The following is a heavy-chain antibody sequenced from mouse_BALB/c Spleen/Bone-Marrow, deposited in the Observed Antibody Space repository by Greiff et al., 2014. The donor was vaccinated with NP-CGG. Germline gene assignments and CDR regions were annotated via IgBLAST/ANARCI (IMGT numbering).Heavy chain of an antibody. CDR2: IWAGGGT. Sequence: QGQLKESGPGLVAPSQSLSITCTVSGVLLNSYGVHWGCQPPGKGLEWLGVIWAGGGTNYNSALMSRLSISKDNSKSQVFLKMNSLQTDDTAMYYCARDYYGSLYAMDYWGKGTSVTVSS. CDR3: ARDYYGSLYAMDY. V-gene: IGHV2-9*02. J-gene: IGHJ4*01. D-gene: IGHD1-1*01. CDR1: GVLLNSYG.